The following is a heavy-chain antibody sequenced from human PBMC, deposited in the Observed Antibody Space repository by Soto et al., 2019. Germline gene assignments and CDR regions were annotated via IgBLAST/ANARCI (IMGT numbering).Heavy chain of an antibody. CDR2: IHHSGGT. D-gene: IGHD3-3*01. J-gene: IGHJ4*02. Sequence: QVHLQESGPGLVTPSGTLSLTCTVSGDSISSHDWWSWVRQPPGKAMEWIGEIHHSGGTNYKPSLRSRLTISVDNSKNPFSVKLSSVTAADTAIYYCVQNGYYSLESWGQGTPVTVSS. V-gene: IGHV4-4*02. CDR3: VQNGYYSLES. CDR1: GDSISSHDW.